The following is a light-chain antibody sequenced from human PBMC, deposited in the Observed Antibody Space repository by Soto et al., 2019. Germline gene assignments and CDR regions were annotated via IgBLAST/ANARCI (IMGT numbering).Light chain of an antibody. Sequence: QSVLTQPASVSGSPGQSITISCTGTSSDVGSYNLVSWYQQHPGKAPKLMIYEVSTRPSGVSNRFSGSKSGNTASLTISGLQAEDEADYYCCSYAGSSTFDVVFGGGTKLTVL. CDR1: SSDVGSYNL. V-gene: IGLV2-23*02. J-gene: IGLJ2*01. CDR3: CSYAGSSTFDVV. CDR2: EVS.